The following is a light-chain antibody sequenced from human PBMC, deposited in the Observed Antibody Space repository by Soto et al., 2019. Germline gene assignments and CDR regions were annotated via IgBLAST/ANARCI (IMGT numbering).Light chain of an antibody. CDR1: SSNLGADYD. J-gene: IGLJ3*02. CDR3: QSYDNSLSGYWV. Sequence: QLVLTQPPSVSGAPGQRVTISCTGSSSNLGADYDVHWYQQFPGTAPKLLIYGNNNRPSGVPDRFSGSKSGTSASLAITGLQVEDEADYYCQSYDNSLSGYWVFGGGTKLTVL. CDR2: GNN. V-gene: IGLV1-40*01.